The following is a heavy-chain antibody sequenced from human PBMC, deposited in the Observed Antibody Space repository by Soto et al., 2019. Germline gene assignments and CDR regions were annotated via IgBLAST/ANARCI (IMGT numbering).Heavy chain of an antibody. D-gene: IGHD3-9*01. V-gene: IGHV4-34*01. CDR2: INHRGST. Sequence: PSETLSLTCAVYGGSFSGYYWSWIRQPPGKRLERIGEINHRGSTNYNPSLKSRVTISVDTSKNQFSLKLSSVTAADTAVYYCARVFAPETLLPSPSVLRYFDWPYFGYFDYWGQGTLVTVSS. CDR1: GGSFSGYY. CDR3: ARVFAPETLLPSPSVLRYFDWPYFGYFDY. J-gene: IGHJ4*02.